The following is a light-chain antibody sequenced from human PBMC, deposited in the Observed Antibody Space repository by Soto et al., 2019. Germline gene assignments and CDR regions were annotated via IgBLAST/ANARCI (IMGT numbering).Light chain of an antibody. CDR2: GAS. V-gene: IGKV3-20*01. CDR3: QQYGSSPKT. CDR1: QSVSIN. J-gene: IGKJ1*01. Sequence: EIVMTPSPGTLSVSPVERATLSCRASQSVSINLAWYQQKPGQAPRLLIYGASSRATGIPDRFSGSGSGTDFTLTISRLEPEDFAVYYCQQYGSSPKTFGQGIKVDIK.